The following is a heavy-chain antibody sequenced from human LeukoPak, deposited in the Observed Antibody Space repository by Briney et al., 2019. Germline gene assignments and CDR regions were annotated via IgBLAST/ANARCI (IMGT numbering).Heavy chain of an antibody. D-gene: IGHD3-22*01. CDR3: AGDDSDAFDI. J-gene: IGHJ3*02. Sequence: SETLSLTCTVSGGSVSSGSCHWSWIPQPPGKGLVWIGYIYYSGSNNYNTSLKSRVTISVDTSKNQFSLKLSSVAAADTAVYYCAGDDSDAFDIWGQGTMVTVSS. V-gene: IGHV4-61*01. CDR2: IYYSGSN. CDR1: GGSVSSGSCH.